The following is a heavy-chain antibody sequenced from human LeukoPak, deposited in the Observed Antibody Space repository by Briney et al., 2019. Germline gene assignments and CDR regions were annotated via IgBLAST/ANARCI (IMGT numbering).Heavy chain of an antibody. V-gene: IGHV3-30*04. CDR3: ARERDYDSSGVDAFDI. Sequence: GALRLSCAASGFTFSSYAMHWVRQAPGKGLEWVAVISYDGSNKYYADSVKGRFTISRDNSKNTLYLQMNSLRAEDTAVYYCARERDYDSSGVDAFDIWGQGTMVTVSS. CDR1: GFTFSSYA. D-gene: IGHD3-22*01. J-gene: IGHJ3*02. CDR2: ISYDGSNK.